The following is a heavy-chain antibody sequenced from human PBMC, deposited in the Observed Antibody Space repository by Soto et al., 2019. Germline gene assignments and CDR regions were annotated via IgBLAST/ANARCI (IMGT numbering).Heavy chain of an antibody. J-gene: IGHJ4*02. CDR2: MNPNSGNK. Sequence: QVQLVQSGAEVKKPGASVKVSCKASGYTFTSYDITWVRQATGQGLEWMGWMNPNSGNKGYAQKFQGRVTMTSNTSITTAYMELSRLRSEDTAVYYCAREKNAQGFESWGQGTLVTVSS. CDR3: AREKNAQGFES. V-gene: IGHV1-8*01. CDR1: GYTFTSYD.